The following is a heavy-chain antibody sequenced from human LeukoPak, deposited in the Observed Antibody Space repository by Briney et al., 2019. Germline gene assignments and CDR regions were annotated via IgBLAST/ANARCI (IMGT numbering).Heavy chain of an antibody. J-gene: IGHJ4*02. CDR2: IDYNGYT. CDR1: GDSISGHP. Sequence: KPSETLSLTCAVSGDSISGHPWSWIRQPPGKGLDYIGFIDYNGYTNYNPSLKSRVTISADTSKNQLSLNLNSVTSAAAAVYYCARLAKCDGDCYSFDFWGQGILVAVSS. CDR3: ARLAKCDGDCYSFDF. D-gene: IGHD2-21*02. V-gene: IGHV4-59*11.